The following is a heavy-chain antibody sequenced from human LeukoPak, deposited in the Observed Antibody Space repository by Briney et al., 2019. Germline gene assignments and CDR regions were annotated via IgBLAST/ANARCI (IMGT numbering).Heavy chain of an antibody. Sequence: VASVKVSCKASGYTFTSYYMHWVRQAPGQGLEWMGIINPSGGSTSYAQKFQARVTMTRDTSTSTVYMELSSLRSEDTAVYYCARSGSGFSDYYYYMDVWGKGTTVTVSS. CDR3: ARSGSGFSDYYYYMDV. J-gene: IGHJ6*03. CDR2: INPSGGST. CDR1: GYTFTSYY. V-gene: IGHV1-46*03. D-gene: IGHD3-10*01.